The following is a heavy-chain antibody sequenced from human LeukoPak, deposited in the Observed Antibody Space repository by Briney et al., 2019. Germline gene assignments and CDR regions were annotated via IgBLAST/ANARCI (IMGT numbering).Heavy chain of an antibody. Sequence: GGSLRLSCAAPGFSFRDHWMSWVRQAPGKGLEWVADITPDGSGKTYVDSVKGRLTISRDNAKQSLYVQMDTLTAEDTAVYYCVTSWIRQQRDSWGQGTLVTVSS. D-gene: IGHD1-1*01. V-gene: IGHV3-7*01. CDR3: VTSWIRQQRDS. CDR1: GFSFRDHW. CDR2: ITPDGSGK. J-gene: IGHJ4*02.